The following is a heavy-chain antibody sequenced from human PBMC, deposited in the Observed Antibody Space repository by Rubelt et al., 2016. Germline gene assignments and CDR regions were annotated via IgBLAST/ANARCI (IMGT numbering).Heavy chain of an antibody. CDR1: GGSFSGYY. D-gene: IGHD3-10*01. V-gene: IGHV4-34*10. CDR3: ARRPPDSGSYANDAFDI. Sequence: QVQLKESGPGLVKPSETLSLTCAVYGGSFSGYYWSWIRQPPGKGLEWFGEINPSGSTNSNPSLKSPVTIIVEISKTQFSLKRRSGTAADTAIYYCARRPPDSGSYANDAFDIWGQGTMVTVSA. J-gene: IGHJ3*02. CDR2: INPSGST.